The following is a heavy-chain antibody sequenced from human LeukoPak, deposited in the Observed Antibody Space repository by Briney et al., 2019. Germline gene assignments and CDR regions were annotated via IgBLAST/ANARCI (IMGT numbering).Heavy chain of an antibody. J-gene: IGHJ5*02. D-gene: IGHD3-10*02. CDR3: ASHSSYVSPFRS. V-gene: IGHV4-39*01. CDR1: GGSTSNTSYY. CDR2: IYYSGST. Sequence: SETLSLTCTVSGGSTSNTSYYWGWIRQPPGKWLEWIGSIYYSGSTYYNPSLKSRVTISVDTSKNQFSLKLSSVTAADTAVYYCASHSSYVSPFRSWGRGPLVTVSP.